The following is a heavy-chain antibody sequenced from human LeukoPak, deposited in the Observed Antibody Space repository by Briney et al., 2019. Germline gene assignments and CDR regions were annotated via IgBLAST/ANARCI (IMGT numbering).Heavy chain of an antibody. CDR2: IWYDGSNK. CDR1: GFTFSSYG. Sequence: GGSLRLSCAASGFTFSSYGMHWVRQAPGKGLEWVAVIWYDGSNKYYADSVKGRFTISRDNSKNTLYLQMNSLRAEDTAVYYCAKEGKYCSGGSCFDRPYYYYGMDVWGQGTTVTVSS. J-gene: IGHJ6*02. CDR3: AKEGKYCSGGSCFDRPYYYYGMDV. D-gene: IGHD2-15*01. V-gene: IGHV3-33*06.